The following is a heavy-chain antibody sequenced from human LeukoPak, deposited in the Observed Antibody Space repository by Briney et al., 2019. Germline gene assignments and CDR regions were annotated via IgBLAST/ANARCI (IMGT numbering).Heavy chain of an antibody. V-gene: IGHV3-7*05. J-gene: IGHJ4*02. CDR2: VNQGGREK. CDR1: GFTFSSYW. Sequence: GGSLRLSCGASGFTFSSYWMSWGRQAPGKGLEWVANVNQGGREKSYVDSVKGRFTISRDNAKKSLYLQMNSLRAEDTAVYYCARLRGDYYFDCWGQGTLVTVSS. D-gene: IGHD3-16*01. CDR3: ARLRGDYYFDC.